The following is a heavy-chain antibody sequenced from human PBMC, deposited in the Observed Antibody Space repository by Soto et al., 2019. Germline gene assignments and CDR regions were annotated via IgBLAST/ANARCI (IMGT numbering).Heavy chain of an antibody. V-gene: IGHV4-4*07. Sequence: QVQLQESGPGLVKPSETLSLTCTVSGGSISSYYWSCIRQPAGKGLDWIGRIYTSGSTNYNHSLKRLCTMSVDTSKNQFSLKLSSVTAADTAVYYCARCGYSGYDWSQGGGFDPGGQGTLVTVSS. CDR3: ARCGYSGYDWSQGGGFDP. J-gene: IGHJ5*02. D-gene: IGHD5-12*01. CDR2: IYTSGST. CDR1: GGSISSYY.